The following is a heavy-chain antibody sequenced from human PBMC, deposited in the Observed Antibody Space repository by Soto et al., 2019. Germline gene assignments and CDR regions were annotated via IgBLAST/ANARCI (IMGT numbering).Heavy chain of an antibody. CDR2: IKPDGSKK. Sequence: PGGSLRLSCAAPGLALRSSWMKWVSQAPGKGLEWVANIKPDGSKKYYADSVKGRFTISRDNAKNTLSLQMTNLRVEDTAIYYCARDGGYSGYDFFDYWGRGTQVTVSS. D-gene: IGHD5-12*01. CDR1: GLALRSSW. CDR3: ARDGGYSGYDFFDY. V-gene: IGHV3-7*01. J-gene: IGHJ4*02.